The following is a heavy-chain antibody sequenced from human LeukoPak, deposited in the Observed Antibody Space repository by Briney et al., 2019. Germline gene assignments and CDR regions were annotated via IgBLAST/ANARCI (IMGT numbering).Heavy chain of an antibody. J-gene: IGHJ4*02. Sequence: GRSLRLSCAASGFTFSSSTMHWVRQAPGKGLEWVAVISYDGSNKYYADSVKGRFTISRDNSKNSLYLHMNSLRADDTAVYYCATDYFDSSVQPGTFDYWGQGTLVTVSS. D-gene: IGHD3-22*01. CDR1: GFTFSSST. CDR2: ISYDGSNK. V-gene: IGHV3-30*04. CDR3: ATDYFDSSVQPGTFDY.